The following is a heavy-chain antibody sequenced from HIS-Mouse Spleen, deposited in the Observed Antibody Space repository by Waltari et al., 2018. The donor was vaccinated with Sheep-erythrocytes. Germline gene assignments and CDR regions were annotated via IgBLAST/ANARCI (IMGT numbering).Heavy chain of an antibody. Sequence: EVQLVESGGGLVKPGGSLRLSCAASGFTFSSYSMNWVRQAPGKGLEWVSSISSSSSYIYYADSVMGRFTISRDNAKNSLYLQMNSPRAEDTAVYYCARVASGATFDYWGQGTLVTVSS. V-gene: IGHV3-21*01. J-gene: IGHJ4*02. CDR2: ISSSSSYI. CDR1: GFTFSSYS. D-gene: IGHD1-26*01. CDR3: ARVASGATFDY.